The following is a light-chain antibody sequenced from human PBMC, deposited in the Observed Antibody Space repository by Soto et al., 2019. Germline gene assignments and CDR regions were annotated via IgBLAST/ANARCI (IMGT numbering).Light chain of an antibody. CDR2: AAS. V-gene: IGKV1-6*01. J-gene: IGKJ2*01. CDR1: QDIRNH. Sequence: AIQMTQSPSSLSASVGDRVTITCRASQDIRNHLAWYQQKPGTAPKVLISAASSLQTGVPSRFSGSCSGTDFTLTISSLQPEDFATYYCLQDFNFPFTFGQGTKLEVK. CDR3: LQDFNFPFT.